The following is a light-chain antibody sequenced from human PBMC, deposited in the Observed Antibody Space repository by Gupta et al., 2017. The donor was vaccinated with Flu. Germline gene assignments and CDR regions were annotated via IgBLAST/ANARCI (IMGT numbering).Light chain of an antibody. V-gene: IGLV2-14*01. J-gene: IGLJ2*01. Sequence: QSALTQPASVSGSPGQSIAISCTGTSSDIGADNYVSWYQQYPGKAPKLIIYEVSTRPSGGSTRFSGATSGNTASLTIAGLQAEDEDDYYCGSYGAVGVFGGGTKVTVL. CDR3: GSYGAVGV. CDR1: SSDIGADNY. CDR2: EVS.